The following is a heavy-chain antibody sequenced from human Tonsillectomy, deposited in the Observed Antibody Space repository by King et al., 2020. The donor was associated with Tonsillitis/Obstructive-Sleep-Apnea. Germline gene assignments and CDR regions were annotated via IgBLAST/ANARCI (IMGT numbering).Heavy chain of an antibody. J-gene: IGHJ4*02. CDR1: GFTVSSNH. D-gene: IGHD3-16*02. CDR2: IYSGGNI. Sequence: VQLVESGGGLVQPGGSLRLSCAASGFTVSSNHMSWVRQAPGKGLEWVSAIYSGGNIHYADPVKGRFTISRDNSKNTLYVQMNSLRAEDTAVYYCARVLVNPGYFDYWGQGTLVTVSS. CDR3: ARVLVNPGYFDY. V-gene: IGHV3-66*01.